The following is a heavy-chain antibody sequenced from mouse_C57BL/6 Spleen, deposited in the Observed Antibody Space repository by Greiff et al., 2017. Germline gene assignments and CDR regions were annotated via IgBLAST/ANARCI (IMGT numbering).Heavy chain of an antibody. D-gene: IGHD1-1*01. CDR1: GFTFSSYT. J-gene: IGHJ2*01. V-gene: IGHV5-9*01. Sequence: EVQVVESGGGLVKPGGSLKLSCAASGFTFSSYTMSWVRQTPEKRLEWVATISGGGGNTYYPDSVKGRFTISRDNAKNTLYLQMSSRRSEDTALYYCARHSGSSLFDYWGQGTTLTVSS. CDR3: ARHSGSSLFDY. CDR2: ISGGGGNT.